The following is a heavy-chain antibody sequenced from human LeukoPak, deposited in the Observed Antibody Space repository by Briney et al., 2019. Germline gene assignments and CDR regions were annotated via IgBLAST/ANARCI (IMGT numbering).Heavy chain of an antibody. CDR2: IFYSGST. D-gene: IGHD3-10*01. J-gene: IGHJ3*02. V-gene: IGHV4-34*12. CDR1: GGSFGDDY. Sequence: SETLSLTCAVYGGSFGDDYWSWIRQPPGKGLEWIGNIFYSGSTYYSPSLRSRVTISLDTSRNQFSLKLNSVTAADTAVYYCAKSNGYGLVDIWGQGTMVTVSS. CDR3: AKSNGYGLVDI.